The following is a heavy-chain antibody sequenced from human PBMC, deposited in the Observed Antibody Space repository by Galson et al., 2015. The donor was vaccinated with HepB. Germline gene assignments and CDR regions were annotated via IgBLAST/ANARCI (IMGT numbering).Heavy chain of an antibody. CDR3: ARVSGGSCYGFCYYYGMDV. CDR1: GYTFTGYY. CDR2: INPNSGGT. V-gene: IGHV1-2*02. Sequence: SCAASGYTFTGYYMHWVRQAPGQGLEWMGWINPNSGGTNYAQKFQGRVTMTRDTSISTAYMELSRLRSDDTAVYYCARVSGGSCYGFCYYYGMDVWGQGTTVTVSS. D-gene: IGHD2-15*01. J-gene: IGHJ6*02.